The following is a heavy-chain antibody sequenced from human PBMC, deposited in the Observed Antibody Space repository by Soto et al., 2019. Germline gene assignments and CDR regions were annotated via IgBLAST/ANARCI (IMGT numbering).Heavy chain of an antibody. J-gene: IGHJ5*02. CDR3: ARADDYKSSWFDP. CDR2: IYYSGST. V-gene: IGHV4-61*01. D-gene: IGHD4-4*01. Sequence: QVQLQESGPGLVKPSETLSLTCIVSGGSVSSVTYYWSWIRQPPGKGLEWIGYIYYSGSTNYNPSLKSRVSMSLDTSKSQFSLKLISVTAADTAVYYCARADDYKSSWFDPWGQGTLVTVSS. CDR1: GGSVSSVTYY.